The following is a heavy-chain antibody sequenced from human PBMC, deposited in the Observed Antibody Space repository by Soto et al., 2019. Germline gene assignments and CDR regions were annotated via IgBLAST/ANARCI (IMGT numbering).Heavy chain of an antibody. D-gene: IGHD6-6*01. CDR1: GVSISSGDYY. CDR3: AARIAARQKASYYYYYGMDV. Sequence: SETLCLTCTVSGVSISSGDYYLSWIRQPPGKGLEWIGYIYYSGSTYYNPSLKSRVTISVDTSKNQFSLKLSSVTAADTAVYYCAARIAARQKASYYYYYGMDVWGQGTTVTVSS. V-gene: IGHV4-30-4*01. CDR2: IYYSGST. J-gene: IGHJ6*02.